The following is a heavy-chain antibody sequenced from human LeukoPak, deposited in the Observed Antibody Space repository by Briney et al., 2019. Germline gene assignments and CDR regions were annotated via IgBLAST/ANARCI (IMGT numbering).Heavy chain of an antibody. CDR2: ISAYNGNT. CDR1: GYTFTGYY. J-gene: IGHJ3*02. Sequence: ASVKVSCKASGYTFTGYYMHWVRQAPGQGLEWMGWISAYNGNTNYAQKLQGRVTMTTDTSTSTAYMELRSLRSDDTAVYYCARPTYYDFWSGYYLDAFDIWGQGTMVTVSS. CDR3: ARPTYYDFWSGYYLDAFDI. D-gene: IGHD3-3*01. V-gene: IGHV1-18*04.